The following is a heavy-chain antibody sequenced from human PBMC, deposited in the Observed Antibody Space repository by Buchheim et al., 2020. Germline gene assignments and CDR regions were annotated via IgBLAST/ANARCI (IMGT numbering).Heavy chain of an antibody. V-gene: IGHV3-30*18. CDR3: AKDLSTVGATTLDY. J-gene: IGHJ4*02. CDR2: ISYDGSNK. D-gene: IGHD1-26*01. Sequence: QVQLVESGGGVVQPGRSPRLSCAASGFTFSSYGMHWVRQAPGKGLEWVAVISYDGSNKYYADSVKGRFTISRDNSKTTLYLQMNSLRAEDTAVYYCAKDLSTVGATTLDYWGQGTL. CDR1: GFTFSSYG.